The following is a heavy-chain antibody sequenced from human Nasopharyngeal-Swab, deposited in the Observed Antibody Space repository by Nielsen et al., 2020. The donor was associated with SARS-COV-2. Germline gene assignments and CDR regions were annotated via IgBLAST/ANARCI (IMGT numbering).Heavy chain of an antibody. CDR3: SKDFYDSSGPRD. D-gene: IGHD3-22*01. J-gene: IGHJ4*02. CDR2: ISGSGGST. Sequence: GGSLRLSCAASGFTFSSYAMSWVRQAPGKGLEWVSAISGSGGSTYYADSVKGRFTISRDNSKNTVYLQMNSLRAEDTAVYYCSKDFYDSSGPRDWGQGTLVTVSS. V-gene: IGHV3-23*01. CDR1: GFTFSSYA.